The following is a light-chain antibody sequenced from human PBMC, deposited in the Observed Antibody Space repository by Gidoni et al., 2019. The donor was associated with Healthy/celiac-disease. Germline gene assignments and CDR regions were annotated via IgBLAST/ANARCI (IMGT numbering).Light chain of an antibody. CDR1: QRVSSY. CDR2: DAS. V-gene: IGKV3-11*01. Sequence: EIVLTQSPATLSLSPGERATLSCRASQRVSSYLDWYQQKPGQAPRLLIYDASNSAPGIPARFSGSGSGTDFTLTISSLEPEDFAVYYCQQRSNWPPLTFGGGTKVEIK. CDR3: QQRSNWPPLT. J-gene: IGKJ4*01.